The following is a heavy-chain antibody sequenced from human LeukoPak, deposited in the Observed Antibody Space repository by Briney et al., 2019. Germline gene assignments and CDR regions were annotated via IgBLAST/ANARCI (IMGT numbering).Heavy chain of an antibody. Sequence: PGGSLRLSCAASGFTFTSYAMNWIRQAPGKGLEWVSAISGSGGSTYYADSVKGRFTVSRDNSENTLFLQMNSLRAEDTAIYYCAKDTDVVVPEYFQYWGEGGLVIVSS. V-gene: IGHV3-23*01. CDR3: AKDTDVVVPEYFQY. J-gene: IGHJ1*01. D-gene: IGHD2-15*01. CDR1: GFTFTSYA. CDR2: ISGSGGST.